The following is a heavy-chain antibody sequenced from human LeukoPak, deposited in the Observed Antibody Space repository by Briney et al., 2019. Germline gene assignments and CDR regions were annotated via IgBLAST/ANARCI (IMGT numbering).Heavy chain of an antibody. CDR3: ARTARPHYYYYYYMDV. Sequence: GGSLRLSCAASGFTFSSYGMHWVRQAPGKGLEWVAFIRYDGSDKYYADSVKGRFTISRDNSKNTLYLQMNSLRAEDTAVYYCARTARPHYYYYYYMDVWGKGTTVTVSS. V-gene: IGHV3-30*02. CDR2: IRYDGSDK. J-gene: IGHJ6*03. CDR1: GFTFSSYG. D-gene: IGHD6-6*01.